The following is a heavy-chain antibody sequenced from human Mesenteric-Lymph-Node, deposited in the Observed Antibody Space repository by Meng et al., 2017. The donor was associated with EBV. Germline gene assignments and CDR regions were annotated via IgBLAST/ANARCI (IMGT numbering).Heavy chain of an antibody. V-gene: IGHV4-30-4*08. J-gene: IGHJ4*02. Sequence: QVQLQESGTGLGQPSETRSLTYTVSGDSVSSGSCYWSWIRQPPGKGLEWIGYIYYSGNTYYNPSLESRVTISIDTSKSQVSLKLTSVSAADTAVYYCARVTYSGSRYPSVFDYWGQGNLVTVSS. CDR3: ARVTYSGSRYPSVFDY. CDR2: IYYSGNT. D-gene: IGHD6-13*01. CDR1: GDSVSSGSCY.